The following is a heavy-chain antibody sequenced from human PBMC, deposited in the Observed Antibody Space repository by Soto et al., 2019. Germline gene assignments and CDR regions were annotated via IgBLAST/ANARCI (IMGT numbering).Heavy chain of an antibody. D-gene: IGHD3-22*01. CDR3: TKGPGSSGYADY. CDR1: GFTFSSYG. J-gene: IGHJ4*02. Sequence: QVQLVESGGGVVQPGRSLRLSCAASGFTFSSYGMHWVRQAPGKGLEWVAVISYDGSNNYYADSVKGRFTISRDNSKNPLYLQMTSLRAEDTAVYYCTKGPGSSGYADYWGQGTLVTVSS. CDR2: ISYDGSNN. V-gene: IGHV3-30*18.